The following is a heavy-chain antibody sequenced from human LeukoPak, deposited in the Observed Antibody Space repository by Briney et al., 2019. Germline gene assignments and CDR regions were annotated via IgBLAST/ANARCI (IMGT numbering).Heavy chain of an antibody. CDR1: GFTFSSYW. CDR2: INSDGSTT. Sequence: GGSLRLSCAASGFTFSSYWMHWVRQAPGKGLVWVSRINSDGSTTTYADSVKGRFTISRDNAKNTLYVLVNSLRAEDTAVYYCVRESCSGGSCYLFDCWGQGTLVTASS. CDR3: VRESCSGGSCYLFDC. J-gene: IGHJ4*02. V-gene: IGHV3-74*01. D-gene: IGHD2-15*01.